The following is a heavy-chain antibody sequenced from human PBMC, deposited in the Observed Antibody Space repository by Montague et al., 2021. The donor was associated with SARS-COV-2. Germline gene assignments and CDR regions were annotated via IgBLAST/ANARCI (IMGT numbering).Heavy chain of an antibody. D-gene: IGHD3/OR15-3a*01. CDR3: AAGRSGLTWLDP. CDR2: IYFSGDT. CDR1: GVSFTSFY. Sequence: SETLSLTCTVSGVSFTSFYWTWIRQSPGKGLEWIGYIYFSGDTRKNPSLQSRVTMSVDMSKNQFFLNLKSVTAADTAIYYCAAGRSGLTWLDPWGQGLPVTVSS. V-gene: IGHV4-59*01. J-gene: IGHJ5*02.